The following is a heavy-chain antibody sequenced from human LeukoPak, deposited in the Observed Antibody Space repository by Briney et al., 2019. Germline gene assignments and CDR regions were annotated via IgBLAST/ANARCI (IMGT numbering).Heavy chain of an antibody. Sequence: SETLSLTCAVYGGSFSGYYWSWIRQPPGKGLEWIGEINHSGSTNYIPSLKSRVTISVDTSKNQFSLKLSSVTAADTAVYYCARRSWAFDIWGQGTMVTVSS. CDR2: INHSGST. CDR3: ARRSWAFDI. J-gene: IGHJ3*02. V-gene: IGHV4-34*01. D-gene: IGHD3-16*02. CDR1: GGSFSGYY.